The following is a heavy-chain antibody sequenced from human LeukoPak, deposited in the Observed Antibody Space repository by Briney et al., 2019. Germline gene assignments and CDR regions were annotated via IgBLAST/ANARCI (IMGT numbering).Heavy chain of an antibody. CDR1: GFTVSSNY. Sequence: PGGSLRLSCAASGFTVSSNYMSWVRQAPGKGLEWVSVIYSGGCTYYADSVKGRFTISRDNSKNTLYLQMNSLRAEDTAVYYCAKDYSGSYYYFDYWGQGTLVTVSS. V-gene: IGHV3-53*05. D-gene: IGHD1-26*01. CDR2: IYSGGCT. J-gene: IGHJ4*02. CDR3: AKDYSGSYYYFDY.